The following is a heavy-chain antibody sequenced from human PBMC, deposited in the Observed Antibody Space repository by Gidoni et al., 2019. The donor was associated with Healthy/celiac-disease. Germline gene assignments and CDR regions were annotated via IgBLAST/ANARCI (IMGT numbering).Heavy chain of an antibody. J-gene: IGHJ3*02. CDR2: IYPGDSDT. V-gene: IGHV5-51*01. CDR1: GYSFTSYW. CDR3: ARLYSSGWYWSWVSPAPTKTDAFDI. Sequence: EVQLVQSGAEVKKPGESLKISCKGSGYSFTSYWIGWVRQMPGKGLEWMGIIYPGDSDTRYSPSFQGQVTISADKSISTAYLQWSSLKASDTAMYYCARLYSSGWYWSWVSPAPTKTDAFDIWGQGTMVTVSS. D-gene: IGHD6-19*01.